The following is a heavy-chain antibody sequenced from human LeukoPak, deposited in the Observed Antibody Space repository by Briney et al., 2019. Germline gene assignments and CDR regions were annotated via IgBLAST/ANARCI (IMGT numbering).Heavy chain of an antibody. CDR1: GFTVRSTY. CDR2: IYSDGST. V-gene: IGHV3-53*01. CDR3: SRDGRAVAATTGY. D-gene: IGHD1-1*01. Sequence: PGGSLRLSCAASGFTVRSTYMSWVRQAPGKGLEWVSLIYSDGSTYYADSVKGRFTISRDTSKNTLYLQMSSLRAEDTAVYYCSRDGRAVAATTGYWGQGTLVTVSS. J-gene: IGHJ4*02.